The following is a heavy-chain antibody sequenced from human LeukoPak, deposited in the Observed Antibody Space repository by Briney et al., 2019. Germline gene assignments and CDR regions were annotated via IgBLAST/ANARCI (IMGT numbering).Heavy chain of an antibody. Sequence: PGGSLRLSCAASGFTFDDYAMHWVRQAPGKGLEWVSGISWNSGSIGYADSVKGRFTISRDNAKNSLYLQMNSLRAEDTAVYYCARVGQWLVHYYYYYYMGVWGKGTTVTISS. D-gene: IGHD6-19*01. CDR1: GFTFDDYA. J-gene: IGHJ6*03. CDR2: ISWNSGSI. CDR3: ARVGQWLVHYYYYYYMGV. V-gene: IGHV3-9*01.